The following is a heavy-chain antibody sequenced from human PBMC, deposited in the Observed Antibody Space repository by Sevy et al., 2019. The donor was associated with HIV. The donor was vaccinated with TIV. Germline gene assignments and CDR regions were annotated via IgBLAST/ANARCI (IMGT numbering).Heavy chain of an antibody. CDR2: IKEAGGEK. CDR3: ASDWHYYDSGSYYKGDAYDI. Sequence: GGSLRLSCAASGFTFAWYWMSWVRQAPGKGLEWVANIKEAGGEKYYVDSVKGRFTISRDNAKNSLYLEMKSLRAEDTAVYYCASDWHYYDSGSYYKGDAYDIWGQGTMVTVSS. J-gene: IGHJ3*02. V-gene: IGHV3-7*01. CDR1: GFTFAWYW. D-gene: IGHD3-10*01.